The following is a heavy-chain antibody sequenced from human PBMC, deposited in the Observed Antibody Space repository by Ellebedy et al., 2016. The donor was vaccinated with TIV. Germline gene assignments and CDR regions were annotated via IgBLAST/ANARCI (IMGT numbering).Heavy chain of an antibody. D-gene: IGHD5-12*01. CDR3: AKELVLGDSGYYDWTIDY. J-gene: IGHJ4*02. V-gene: IGHV1-69*13. CDR2: IIPIFGTA. CDR1: GGTFSSYA. Sequence: AASVKVSCKASGGTFSSYAISWVRQAPGQGLEWMGGIIPIFGTANYAQKFQGRVTITADESTSTAYMELSSLRAEDTAVYYCAKELVLGDSGYYDWTIDYWGQGTLVTVSS.